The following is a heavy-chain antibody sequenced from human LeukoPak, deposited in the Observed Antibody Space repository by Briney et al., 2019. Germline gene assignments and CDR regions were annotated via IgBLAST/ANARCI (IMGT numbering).Heavy chain of an antibody. D-gene: IGHD3-16*01. V-gene: IGHV3-48*04. Sequence: GGSLRLSCAASGFTSSSYSMNWVRQAPGKGLEWVSYISSSSSTIYYTDSVKGRFTISRDNAKNSLYLQMNSLRAEDTAVYYCAKEAWLRFGDYWGQGTLVTVSS. CDR3: AKEAWLRFGDY. CDR2: ISSSSSTI. CDR1: GFTSSSYS. J-gene: IGHJ4*02.